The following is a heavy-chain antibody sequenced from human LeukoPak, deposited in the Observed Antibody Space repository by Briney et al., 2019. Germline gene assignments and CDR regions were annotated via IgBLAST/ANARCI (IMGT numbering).Heavy chain of an antibody. Sequence: GASVKVSCKASRYTFTSYDIKWVRPATGQGLGWMGWMNPNSGNTGYAQKFQGRVTMTRNTSISTAYMELSSLRSEDTAVYYCARGPSIAAAESSYYFDYWGQGTLVTVSS. CDR2: MNPNSGNT. CDR1: RYTFTSYD. J-gene: IGHJ4*02. D-gene: IGHD6-13*01. CDR3: ARGPSIAAAESSYYFDY. V-gene: IGHV1-8*01.